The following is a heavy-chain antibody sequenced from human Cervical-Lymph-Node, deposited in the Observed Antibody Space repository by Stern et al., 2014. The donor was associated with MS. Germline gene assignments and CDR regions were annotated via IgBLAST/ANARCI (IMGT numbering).Heavy chain of an antibody. CDR2: IIPMFHTA. CDR1: GGTFSNYA. V-gene: IGHV1-69*06. Sequence: QVQLVQSGAEVKKPGSSVKVSCKVSGGTFSNYAFSWVRQAPGLGLEWMGGIIPMFHTAKYTQRFQGRVTCTADKSTTTVYMELSSLRPDDTAVYFCARDPPLLQKAETNGYWGQGTVVTVSS. D-gene: IGHD1-1*01. CDR3: ARDPPLLQKAETNGY. J-gene: IGHJ4*02.